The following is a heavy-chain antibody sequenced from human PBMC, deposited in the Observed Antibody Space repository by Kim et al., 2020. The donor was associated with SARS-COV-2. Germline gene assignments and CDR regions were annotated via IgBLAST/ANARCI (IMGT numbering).Heavy chain of an antibody. V-gene: IGHV1-69*04. Sequence: YDQKFQGRVTITADKSTSTAYMELSSLRSEDTAVYYCARGSRRTDYGMDVWGQGTTVTVSS. J-gene: IGHJ6*02. CDR3: ARGSRRTDYGMDV.